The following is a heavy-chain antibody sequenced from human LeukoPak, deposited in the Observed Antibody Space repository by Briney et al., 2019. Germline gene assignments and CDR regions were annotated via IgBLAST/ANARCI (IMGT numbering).Heavy chain of an antibody. CDR1: GVSFSGYY. J-gene: IGHJ4*02. CDR3: ARWKRQWLVHYFDY. V-gene: IGHV4-34*01. Sequence: SETLSLTCAVYGVSFSGYYWSWIRQPPGKGLEWIGEINHSGSTNYNPSLKSRVTISVDTSKNQFSLKLSSVTAADTAVYYCARWKRQWLVHYFDYWSQGTLVTVSS. CDR2: INHSGST. D-gene: IGHD6-19*01.